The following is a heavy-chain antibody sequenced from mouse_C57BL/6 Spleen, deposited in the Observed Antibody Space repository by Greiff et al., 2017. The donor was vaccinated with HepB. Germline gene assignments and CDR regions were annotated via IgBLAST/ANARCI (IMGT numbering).Heavy chain of an antibody. CDR2: ISSGSSTI. CDR3: ARDHYYGSRFAY. D-gene: IGHD1-1*01. CDR1: GFTFSDNG. V-gene: IGHV5-17*01. J-gene: IGHJ3*01. Sequence: EVKLVESGGGLVKPGGSLKLSCAASGFTFSDNGMHWVRQAPEKGLEWVAYISSGSSTIYYADTVKGRFTISRDNAKNTLFLQMTSLRSEDTAMYYCARDHYYGSRFAYWGQGTLVTVSA.